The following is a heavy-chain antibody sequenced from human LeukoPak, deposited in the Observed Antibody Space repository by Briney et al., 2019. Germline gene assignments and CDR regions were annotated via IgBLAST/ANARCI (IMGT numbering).Heavy chain of an antibody. CDR2: ISASGTIF. J-gene: IGHJ4*02. D-gene: IGHD1-1*01. CDR3: AKDPLESEYYFDY. Sequence: GGSLRLSCGGSGFFFSDYHMNWIRQAPGKGLESVAYISASGTIFYQADSVRGRFTVSRDNANNSLFLQMDSLRAEDTAVYYCAKDPLESEYYFDYWGQGTLVTVSS. CDR1: GFFFSDYH. V-gene: IGHV3-11*01.